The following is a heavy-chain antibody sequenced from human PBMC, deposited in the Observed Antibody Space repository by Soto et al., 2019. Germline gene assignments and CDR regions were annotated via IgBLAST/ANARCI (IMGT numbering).Heavy chain of an antibody. Sequence: ASVKVSCKVSGYTLTELSMHWVRQAPGKGLEWMGGFDPEDGETIYAQKFQGRVTMTEDTSTDTAYMELSSLRSEDTAVYYCATGSGGYYDSSGYYYFDYWGQGTLVTVSS. CDR3: ATGSGGYYDSSGYYYFDY. CDR1: GYTLTELS. J-gene: IGHJ4*02. CDR2: FDPEDGET. D-gene: IGHD3-22*01. V-gene: IGHV1-24*01.